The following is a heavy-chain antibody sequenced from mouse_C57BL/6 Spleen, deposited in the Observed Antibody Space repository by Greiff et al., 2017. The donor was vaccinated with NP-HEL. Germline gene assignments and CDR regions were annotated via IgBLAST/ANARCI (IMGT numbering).Heavy chain of an antibody. CDR1: GFSLTSYG. CDR2: IWRGGST. D-gene: IGHD4-1*01. J-gene: IGHJ2*01. V-gene: IGHV2-5*01. CDR3: AKTGTGGYFDY. Sequence: QVQLQQSGPGLVQPSQSLSITCTVSGFSLTSYGVHWVRQSPGKGLEWLGVIWRGGSTDYNAAFMSRLSLTKDNSKSQVFFKMNSLQADDTAIYDCAKTGTGGYFDYWGQGTTLTVSS.